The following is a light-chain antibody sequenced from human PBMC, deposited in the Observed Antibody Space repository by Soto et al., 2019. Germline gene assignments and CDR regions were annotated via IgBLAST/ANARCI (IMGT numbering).Light chain of an antibody. J-gene: IGKJ1*01. Sequence: DIQMTPSPSSVSASVGDRVTITFRASQGISSWFAWYQQKPGKAPKLLIYGAFSFQSGVPSRFSRSRSGADFTLTISSLQSEDFATYYCLQGNSFPWTLGQGTKVEIK. CDR1: QGISSW. V-gene: IGKV1-12*02. CDR2: GAF. CDR3: LQGNSFPWT.